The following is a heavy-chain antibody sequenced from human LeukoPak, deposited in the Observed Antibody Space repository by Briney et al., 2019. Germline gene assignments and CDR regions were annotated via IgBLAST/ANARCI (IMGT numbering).Heavy chain of an antibody. J-gene: IGHJ4*02. CDR3: ARTASAMDPFDY. Sequence: ASVKVSCKASGYTFTGYFIHWVRQAPGQGLEWMGWISAYNGNTNYAQKLQGRVTMTTDTSTSTAYMELRSLRSDDTAVYYCARTASAMDPFDYWGQGTLVTVSS. CDR1: GYTFTGYF. CDR2: ISAYNGNT. D-gene: IGHD5-18*01. V-gene: IGHV1-18*04.